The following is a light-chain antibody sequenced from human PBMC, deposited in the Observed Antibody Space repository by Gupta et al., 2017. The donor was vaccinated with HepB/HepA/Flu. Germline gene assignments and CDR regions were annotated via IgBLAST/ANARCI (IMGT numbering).Light chain of an antibody. CDR2: GAS. J-gene: IGKJ3*01. V-gene: IGKV3-20*01. CDR3: QQAANSPFT. Sequence: EIVLTQSPGTLSLSPGERATLSCRASQTVSSSYLAWYQQKVGQAPRLLIYGASIRATGIPDRFSGRGSGTDFTLTISRLEPEDFAVYYCQQAANSPFTFGHGTRVDIK. CDR1: QTVSSSY.